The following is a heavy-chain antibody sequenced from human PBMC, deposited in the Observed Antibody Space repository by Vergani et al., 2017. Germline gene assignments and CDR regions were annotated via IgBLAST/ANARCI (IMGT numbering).Heavy chain of an antibody. J-gene: IGHJ3*02. V-gene: IGHV1-69*14. Sequence: QVQLVQSGAEVKKPGSSVKVSCKASGGTFSSYAISWVRQAPGQGLEWMGRIIPIFGTANYAQKFQGRVTITADKSTSTAYMELSSMRSEDTAVYYCARDRLMMGGPDAFDIWGQGTMVTVSS. CDR1: GGTFSSYA. D-gene: IGHD1-26*01. CDR2: IIPIFGTA. CDR3: ARDRLMMGGPDAFDI.